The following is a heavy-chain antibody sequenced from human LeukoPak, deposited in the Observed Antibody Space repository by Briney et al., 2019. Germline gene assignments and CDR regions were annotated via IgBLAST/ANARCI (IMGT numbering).Heavy chain of an antibody. V-gene: IGHV3-11*01. CDR3: ARAAGWFDP. CDR1: GFTFSDYY. Sequence: PGGSLRLSCAASGFTFSDYYMTWIRQAPGKGLEWVSYISSSSNNIHYANSVRGRFTISSDNAKNSVYLQMNSLRAEDTAIYYCARAAGWFDPWGQGTLVTVSS. CDR2: ISSSSNNI. J-gene: IGHJ5*02.